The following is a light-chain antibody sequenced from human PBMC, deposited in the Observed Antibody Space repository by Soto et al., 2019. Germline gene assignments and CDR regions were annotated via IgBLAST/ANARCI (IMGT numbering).Light chain of an antibody. V-gene: IGKV1-39*01. CDR2: AAS. J-gene: IGKJ2*01. CDR3: QHSYTTPYT. CDR1: QTVTTY. Sequence: DIQMTQSPSSLSASVGDRVTITCRASQTVTTYLTWYQQRPGKAPKLLIYAASSLQSGVPSRFSGSGSGTYFTLTISSLPPEDFATYYCQHSYTTPYTFGQGTKLEIK.